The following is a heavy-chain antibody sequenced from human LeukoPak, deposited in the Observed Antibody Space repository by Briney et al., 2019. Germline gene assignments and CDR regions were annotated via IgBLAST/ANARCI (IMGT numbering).Heavy chain of an antibody. CDR2: INYSGAT. V-gene: IGHV4-59*01. D-gene: IGHD1-1*01. CDR3: ARDLELGY. J-gene: IGHJ4*02. CDR1: GGSISNYY. Sequence: SETLSLTCTVSGGSISNYYWSWIRQPPGKGLEWIGYINYSGATNYNPSLKSRVTMSIDTSKNQFSLKVISVTAADTAVYYCARDLELGYWGQGSLVTVSS.